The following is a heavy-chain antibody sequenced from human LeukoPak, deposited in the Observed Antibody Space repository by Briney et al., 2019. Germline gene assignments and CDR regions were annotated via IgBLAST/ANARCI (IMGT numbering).Heavy chain of an antibody. CDR1: GGSFSSYY. Sequence: SETLSLTCAVYGGSFSSYYWSWIRQPAGKGLEWIGRIYTSGSTNYNPSLKSRVTMSVDTSKNQFSLKLSSVTAADTAVYYCARLTERGYSYGSKGDYYYYYMDVWGKGTTVTISS. D-gene: IGHD5-18*01. CDR2: IYTSGST. CDR3: ARLTERGYSYGSKGDYYYYYMDV. V-gene: IGHV4-59*10. J-gene: IGHJ6*03.